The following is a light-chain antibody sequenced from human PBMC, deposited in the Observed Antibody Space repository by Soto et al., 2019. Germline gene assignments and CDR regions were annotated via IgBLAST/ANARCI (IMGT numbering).Light chain of an antibody. CDR2: AAS. V-gene: IGKV1-12*01. J-gene: IGKJ4*01. CDR3: QQARDFPLT. Sequence: DIQMTQSPSSVSASVGDTVTVTCRASQGISRWLAWYQQKPGKAPRLLIYAASRLQNGVPPRFSGTYSGTDFSLTISSLQPGDSATFFCQQARDFPLTFGGGTKVDIK. CDR1: QGISRW.